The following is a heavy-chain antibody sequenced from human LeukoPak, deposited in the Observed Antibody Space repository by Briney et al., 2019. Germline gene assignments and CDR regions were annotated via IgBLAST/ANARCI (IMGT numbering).Heavy chain of an antibody. CDR3: ARVGSPTNYYDSSGYYQYFDY. D-gene: IGHD3-22*01. Sequence: TLSLTCAVSGYSISSDYYWSWIRQPPGKGLEWIGYIYYSGSTYYNPSLKSRVTISVDTSKNQFSLKLSSVTAADTAVYYCARVGSPTNYYDSSGYYQYFDYWGQGTLVTVSS. CDR2: IYYSGST. J-gene: IGHJ4*02. V-gene: IGHV4-30-4*08. CDR1: GYSISSDYY.